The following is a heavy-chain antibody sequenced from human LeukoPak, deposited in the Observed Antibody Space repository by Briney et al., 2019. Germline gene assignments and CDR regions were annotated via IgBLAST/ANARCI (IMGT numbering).Heavy chain of an antibody. V-gene: IGHV3-11*05. J-gene: IGHJ4*02. CDR2: ISSSSSYT. CDR3: ARVEGGPLDYYDSSGPYYFDY. D-gene: IGHD3-22*01. CDR1: GFTFSDYY. Sequence: GGSLRLSCAASGFTFSDYYMSWIRQAPGKGLEWVSYISSSSSYTNYADSVKGRFTISRDNAKNSLYLQMNSLRAEDTAVYYCARVEGGPLDYYDSSGPYYFDYWGQGTLVTVSS.